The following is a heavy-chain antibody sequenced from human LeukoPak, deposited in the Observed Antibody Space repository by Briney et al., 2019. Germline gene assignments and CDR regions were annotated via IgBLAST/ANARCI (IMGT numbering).Heavy chain of an antibody. D-gene: IGHD3-16*02. J-gene: IGHJ4*02. CDR1: GGSISSYY. Sequence: PSETLSLTCTVSGGSISSYYWSWIRQPPGKGLEWIGYIYYSGSTNYNPSLKSRVTISVDTSKNQFSLKLSSVTAADTAVYYCARLPWGSYRLVDYWGQGTLVTVSS. CDR2: IYYSGST. CDR3: ARLPWGSYRLVDY. V-gene: IGHV4-59*12.